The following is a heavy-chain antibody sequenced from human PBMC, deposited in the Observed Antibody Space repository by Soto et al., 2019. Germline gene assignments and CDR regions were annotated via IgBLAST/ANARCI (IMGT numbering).Heavy chain of an antibody. D-gene: IGHD2-21*01. CDR2: IKSKTDGGTT. Sequence: GGSLRLSCAASGFTFSNAWMSWGRQAPGKGLEWVGRIKSKTDGGTTDYAAPVKGRFTISRDDSKNTLYLQMNSLKTEDTAVYYCTTDQFDGDYYFDYWGQGTLVTVSS. V-gene: IGHV3-15*01. CDR1: GFTFSNAW. CDR3: TTDQFDGDYYFDY. J-gene: IGHJ4*02.